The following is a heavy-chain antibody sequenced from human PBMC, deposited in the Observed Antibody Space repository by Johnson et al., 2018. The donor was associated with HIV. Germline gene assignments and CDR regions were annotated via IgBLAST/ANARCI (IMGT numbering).Heavy chain of an antibody. J-gene: IGHJ3*02. CDR1: GFTFSDYY. CDR3: ATSLYYCDCSGFSFDAFDI. D-gene: IGHD3-22*01. Sequence: VQLVESGGGVVQPGRSLRLSCAASGFTFSDYYMGWIRQTPGKGLEWVALIWYDGTESYYVDSVKGRFTISRDNAKNSLYLQMDSLRVEDKAVYYCATSLYYCDCSGFSFDAFDIWGQGTLVTVSS. CDR2: IWYDGTES. V-gene: IGHV3-7*01.